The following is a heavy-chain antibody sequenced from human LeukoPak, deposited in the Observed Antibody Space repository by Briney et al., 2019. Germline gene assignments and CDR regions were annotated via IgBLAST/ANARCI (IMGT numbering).Heavy chain of an antibody. Sequence: GGSLRLSCAASGFTFSSYAMSWVRQAPGKGLEWVSAISGSGGSTYYADSVKGRFTISRDNSKNTLYLQMNSLRAEDTAVYYCAKDLSVEMASEARGFGGQGTLVTVSS. V-gene: IGHV3-23*01. CDR1: GFTFSSYA. D-gene: IGHD5-24*01. J-gene: IGHJ4*02. CDR2: ISGSGGST. CDR3: AKDLSVEMASEARGF.